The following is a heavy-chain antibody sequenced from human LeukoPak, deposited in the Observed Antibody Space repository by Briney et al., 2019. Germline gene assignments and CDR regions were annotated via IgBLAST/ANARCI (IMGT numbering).Heavy chain of an antibody. D-gene: IGHD5-12*01. CDR3: ARVPKRGYSGYDSHYYGMDV. CDR1: GFIFSSSGFTFSSYS. Sequence: GGSLRLSCADSGFIFSSSGFTFSSYSMNWVRQGPGKGLEWVSYISSSGSSKHYADSVKGRFTISRDNSKNTLYLQMNSLRAEDTAVYYCARVPKRGYSGYDSHYYGMDVWGQGTTVTVSS. CDR2: ISSSGSSK. J-gene: IGHJ6*02. V-gene: IGHV3-48*01.